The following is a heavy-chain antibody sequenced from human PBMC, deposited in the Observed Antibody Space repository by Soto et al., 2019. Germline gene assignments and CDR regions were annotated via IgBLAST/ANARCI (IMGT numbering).Heavy chain of an antibody. CDR1: GFTFSSYG. D-gene: IGHD2-15*01. CDR2: ISYDGSNK. CDR3: AQDGCSGESCYSRVGH. V-gene: IGHV3-30*18. J-gene: IGHJ4*02. Sequence: QVQLVESGGGVVQPGRSLRLSCAASGFTFSSYGMHWVRQAPGKGLEWVAVISYDGSNKNYADSVKGRFTISRDNSKNTLYLQMNSLRPEDTAVYFCAQDGCSGESCYSRVGHGGQGTLFPVSS.